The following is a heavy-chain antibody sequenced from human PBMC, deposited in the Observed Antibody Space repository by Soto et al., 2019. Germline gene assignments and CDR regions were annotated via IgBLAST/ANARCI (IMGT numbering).Heavy chain of an antibody. D-gene: IGHD3-22*01. CDR2: INHSGRV. V-gene: IGHV4-34*01. CDR1: GGSFSGHS. CDR3: STRAYDTNGYYRSDP. J-gene: IGHJ5*01. Sequence: KTSETLSLTCAVYGGSFSGHSWTWIRQSPGKGLEWIGDINHSGRVNYSPSLKSRVTISLDTSKNQFSLTLSAVTAADTAMYYCSTRAYDTNGYYRSDPWGQGTLVTVSS.